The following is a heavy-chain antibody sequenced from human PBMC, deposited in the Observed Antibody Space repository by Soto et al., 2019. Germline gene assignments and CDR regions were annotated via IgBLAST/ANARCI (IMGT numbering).Heavy chain of an antibody. D-gene: IGHD4-17*01. CDR3: AKDSLGGYGDYLGFLRYFDL. CDR1: GFTFSSYA. J-gene: IGHJ2*01. CDR2: ISGSGVST. Sequence: EVQLLESGGGLVQPGGSLRLSCAASGFTFSSYAMSWVRQAPGKGLEWVSAISGSGVSTYYAYSVKGRFTISRDNSKNTLYLQMNSLRAEDTAVYYCAKDSLGGYGDYLGFLRYFDLWGRGTLVTVSS. V-gene: IGHV3-23*01.